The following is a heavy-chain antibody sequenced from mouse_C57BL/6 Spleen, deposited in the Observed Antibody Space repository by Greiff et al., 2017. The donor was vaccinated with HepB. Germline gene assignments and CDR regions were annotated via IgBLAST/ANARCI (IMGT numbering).Heavy chain of an antibody. J-gene: IGHJ2*01. CDR3: ARRSLELLRYYFDY. D-gene: IGHD1-1*01. CDR1: GYTFTDYY. Sequence: EVQLQQSGPVLVKPGASVKMSCKASGYTFTDYYMNWVKQSHGKSLEWIGVINPYNGGTSYNQKFKGKATLTVDKSSSTAYMELNSLTSEDSAVYYCARRSLELLRYYFDYWGQGTTLTVSS. V-gene: IGHV1-19*01. CDR2: INPYNGGT.